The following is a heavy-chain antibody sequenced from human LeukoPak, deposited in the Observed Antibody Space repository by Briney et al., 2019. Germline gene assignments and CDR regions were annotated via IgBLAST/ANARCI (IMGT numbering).Heavy chain of an antibody. CDR2: TAHDGRNN. CDR1: GFTFSDYG. V-gene: IGHV3-30*03. Sequence: GGSLRLSCTASGFTFSDYGMHWVRQAPGKGLEWVAVTAHDGRNNLYAESGRGRFTISRDNSKNTLYLRMNSLRAEDTAVYYCARVVKLNYDSSGYYGYWGQGTLVTVSS. D-gene: IGHD3-22*01. J-gene: IGHJ4*02. CDR3: ARVVKLNYDSSGYYGY.